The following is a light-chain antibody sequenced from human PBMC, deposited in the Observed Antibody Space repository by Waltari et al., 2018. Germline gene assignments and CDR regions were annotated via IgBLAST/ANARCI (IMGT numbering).Light chain of an antibody. CDR3: MQLTQWPWT. J-gene: IGKJ1*01. V-gene: IGKV2-30*01. Sequence: DAVLTQSPLSLPVTLGQPASISCRSSQSLLSSDGNTYLGWFQLRPGQSPRRLIYKVFNRDSGVPDRFSGSGSGTDFTLKISRVEAEDVGDYYCMQLTQWPWTFGQGTKVEIK. CDR2: KVF. CDR1: QSLLSSDGNTY.